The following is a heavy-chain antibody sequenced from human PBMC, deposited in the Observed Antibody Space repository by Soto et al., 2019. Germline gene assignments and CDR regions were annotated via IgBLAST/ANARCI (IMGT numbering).Heavy chain of an antibody. CDR3: ASRYCSSTSCYGWDY. J-gene: IGHJ4*02. Sequence: LGGSLRLSCAASGFTFSSYAMSWVRQAPGKGLEWVSAISGSGGSTYYADSVKGRFTISRDNSKNTLYLQMNSLRAEDTAVYYCASRYCSSTSCYGWDYWGQGTLVTVSS. V-gene: IGHV3-23*01. D-gene: IGHD2-2*01. CDR1: GFTFSSYA. CDR2: ISGSGGST.